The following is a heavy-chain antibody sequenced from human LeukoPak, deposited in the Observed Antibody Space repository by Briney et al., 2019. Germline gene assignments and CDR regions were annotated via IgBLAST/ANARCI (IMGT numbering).Heavy chain of an antibody. J-gene: IGHJ6*02. CDR3: ARDLGEATLLTYYYYGMDV. V-gene: IGHV3-30*03. CDR2: ISYDGSNK. D-gene: IGHD3-16*01. Sequence: GGSLRLSCAASGFTFNSYGMHWVRQAPGKGLEWVAVISYDGSNKYYADSVKGRFTISRDNSKNTLYLQMNSLRAEDTAVYYCARDLGEATLLTYYYYGMDVWGQGTTVTVSS. CDR1: GFTFNSYG.